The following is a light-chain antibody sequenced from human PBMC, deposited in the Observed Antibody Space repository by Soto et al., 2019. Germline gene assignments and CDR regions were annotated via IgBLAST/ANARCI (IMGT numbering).Light chain of an antibody. J-gene: IGKJ1*01. Sequence: EIQMTQSPSSVSASVGDRVTITCRASQGISTWLAWYQQKAGKAPNLLIYGASNLHSGVPSRFSGSGSGTEFTLTISSLQPEDFATYYCLQHNTYPWTFGQGTKVDIK. CDR2: GAS. V-gene: IGKV1-12*01. CDR1: QGISTW. CDR3: LQHNTYPWT.